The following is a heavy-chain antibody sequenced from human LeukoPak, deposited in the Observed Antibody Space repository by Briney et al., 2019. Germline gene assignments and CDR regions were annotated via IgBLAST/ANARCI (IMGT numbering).Heavy chain of an antibody. CDR1: GFTFSSYS. CDR2: VSSSSSTI. V-gene: IGHV3-48*04. CDR3: AKVSGASIYYYYMDV. J-gene: IGHJ6*03. Sequence: GGSLRLSCAASGFTFSSYSMNWVRQAPGKGLEWVSYVSSSSSTIYYADSVKGRFTISRDNAKNSLYLQMNSLRAEDTAVYYCAKVSGASIYYYYMDVWGKGTTVIVSS. D-gene: IGHD3-3*01.